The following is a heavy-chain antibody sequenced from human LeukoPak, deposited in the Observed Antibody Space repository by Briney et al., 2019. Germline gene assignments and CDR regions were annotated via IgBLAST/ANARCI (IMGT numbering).Heavy chain of an antibody. CDR3: AKVKWELRTDWFDP. V-gene: IGHV3-30*02. CDR2: IRYDGSNK. D-gene: IGHD1-26*01. J-gene: IGHJ5*02. CDR1: GFTFSSYG. Sequence: GGSLRLSCAASGFTFSSYGMHWVRQAPGKGLEWVAFIRYDGSNKYYADSVKGRFTISRDNSKNTLYLQMNSLRAEDTAVYYCAKVKWELRTDWFDPWGQGTLVTVTS.